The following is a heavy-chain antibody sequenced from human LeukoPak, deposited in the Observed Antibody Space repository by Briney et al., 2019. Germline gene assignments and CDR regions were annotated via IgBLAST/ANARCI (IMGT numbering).Heavy chain of an antibody. CDR2: IIPIFGTA. V-gene: IGHV1-69*05. Sequence: ASVTVSCMASGGTFSSYAISWVRQAPGQGLEGMGGIIPIFGTANYAQKFQGRVTITTDESTSTAYMELSSLRSEDTAVYYCATPSGLRFLEWLPPPHYYYYMDVWGKGTTVTVSS. CDR1: GGTFSSYA. CDR3: ATPSGLRFLEWLPPPHYYYYMDV. J-gene: IGHJ6*03. D-gene: IGHD3-3*01.